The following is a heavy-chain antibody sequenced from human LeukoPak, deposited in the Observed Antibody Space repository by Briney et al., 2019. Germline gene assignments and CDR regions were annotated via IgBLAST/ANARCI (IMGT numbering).Heavy chain of an antibody. J-gene: IGHJ4*02. Sequence: ASETLSLTCTVSGGSISSSSYYWGWIRQPPGKGLEWIGSIYYSGSTYYNPSLKSRVTISEDTSKNQFSLKPSSVTAADTAVYYCARDYYDSTSDWGQGTLVTVSS. CDR3: ARDYYDSTSD. D-gene: IGHD3-22*01. CDR2: IYYSGST. V-gene: IGHV4-39*07. CDR1: GGSISSSSYY.